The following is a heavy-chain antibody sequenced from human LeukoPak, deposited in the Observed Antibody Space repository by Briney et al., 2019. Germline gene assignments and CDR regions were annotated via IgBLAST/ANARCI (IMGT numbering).Heavy chain of an antibody. CDR3: ARGINGYYFDY. CDR1: GFTFSSYD. Sequence: GGSLRLSCAASGFTFSSYDMHWVRQATGKGLEWVSAIGTAGDTYYPGSVKGRFTISRENAKNSLYLQMNSLRAGDTAVYYCARGINGYYFDYWGQGTLVTVSP. J-gene: IGHJ4*02. V-gene: IGHV3-13*01. CDR2: IGTAGDT. D-gene: IGHD3-10*01.